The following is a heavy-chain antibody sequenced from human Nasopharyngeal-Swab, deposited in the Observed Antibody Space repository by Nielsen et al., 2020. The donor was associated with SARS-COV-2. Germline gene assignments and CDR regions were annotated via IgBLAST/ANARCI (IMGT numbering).Heavy chain of an antibody. D-gene: IGHD1-7*01. J-gene: IGHJ5*02. CDR3: ARDPAITGTTFDP. CDR2: INSDGSST. Sequence: GVLKISCAASGFTFSSYWMHWVRQAPGKGLVWVSRINSDGSSTRYADSVKGRFTISRDNAKNTLYLQMNSLRAEDTAVYYCARDPAITGTTFDPWGQGTLVTVSS. CDR1: GFTFSSYW. V-gene: IGHV3-74*01.